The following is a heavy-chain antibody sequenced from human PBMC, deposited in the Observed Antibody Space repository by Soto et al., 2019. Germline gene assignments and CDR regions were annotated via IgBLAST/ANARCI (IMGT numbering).Heavy chain of an antibody. D-gene: IGHD4-17*01. CDR3: TRGANRYGNFHN. CDR1: GFSVSGYW. CDR2: SNGAGSDT. Sequence: VQLVESGGGLLQPGGSLRLSCVAYGFSVSGYWMHWVRQGPGKGLECVSRSNGAGSDTSYAESVKGRLTISRDNAKNTLYLQVNNLRVEETAVYYCTRGANRYGNFHNWGQGTQVTVSS. V-gene: IGHV3-74*01. J-gene: IGHJ4*02.